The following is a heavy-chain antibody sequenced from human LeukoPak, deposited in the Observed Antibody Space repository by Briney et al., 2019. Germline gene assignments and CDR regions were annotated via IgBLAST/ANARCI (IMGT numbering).Heavy chain of an antibody. Sequence: SVKVSCKASGGTFRSYVISWVRQAPGQGLEWMGRINPIHDIANYVQKFQGRVTITADKSTSTVYMELSNLRSEDTAIYYCGRPANYYGSGTYYIDAFDIWGQGTRVTVSP. D-gene: IGHD3-10*01. J-gene: IGHJ3*02. CDR1: GGTFRSYV. V-gene: IGHV1-69*04. CDR3: GRPANYYGSGTYYIDAFDI. CDR2: INPIHDIA.